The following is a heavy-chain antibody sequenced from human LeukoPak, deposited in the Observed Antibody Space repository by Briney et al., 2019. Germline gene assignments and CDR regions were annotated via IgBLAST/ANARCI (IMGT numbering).Heavy chain of an antibody. J-gene: IGHJ4*02. CDR3: AGVVDYDSRDY. Sequence: GGSLRLSCAASGFTFSSYWMSWVRQAPGKGLEWVANIKQGGSEKYYVDSVKGRFTISRDNAKNSLYLQMNSLRAEDTAVYYCAGVVDYDSRDYWGQGTLVTASS. CDR2: IKQGGSEK. V-gene: IGHV3-7*01. D-gene: IGHD3-22*01. CDR1: GFTFSSYW.